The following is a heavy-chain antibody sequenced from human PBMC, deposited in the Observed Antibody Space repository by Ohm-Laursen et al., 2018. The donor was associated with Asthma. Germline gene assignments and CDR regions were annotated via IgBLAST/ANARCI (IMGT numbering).Heavy chain of an antibody. Sequence: SLRLSCAASGFTFSSHGMHWVRQAPGKGLEWVAAISFDGTNKYYADSVKGRFTISRDNFKNTVNLQLNSLTAEDTAVFYCAKGGTTISIMGAFDTWGQGTMVTVSS. CDR3: AKGGTTISIMGAFDT. V-gene: IGHV3-30*18. D-gene: IGHD2/OR15-2a*01. CDR2: ISFDGTNK. J-gene: IGHJ3*02. CDR1: GFTFSSHG.